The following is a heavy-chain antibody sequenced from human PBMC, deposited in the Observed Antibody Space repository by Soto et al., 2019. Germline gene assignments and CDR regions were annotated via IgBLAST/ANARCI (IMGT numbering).Heavy chain of an antibody. J-gene: IGHJ4*02. Sequence: GGSLRLSCAASGFTFSSYEMNWVRQAPGKGLEWVSYISSSGSTIYYADSVKGRFTISRDNAKNSLYLQMNSLRAEDTAVYYCARPYYDILTGYYYFDYWGQGTMVTVSS. D-gene: IGHD3-9*01. CDR3: ARPYYDILTGYYYFDY. V-gene: IGHV3-48*03. CDR2: ISSSGSTI. CDR1: GFTFSSYE.